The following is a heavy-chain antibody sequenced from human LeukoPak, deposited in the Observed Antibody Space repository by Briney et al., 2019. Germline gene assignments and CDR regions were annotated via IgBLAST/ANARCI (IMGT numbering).Heavy chain of an antibody. J-gene: IGHJ6*02. D-gene: IGHD6-19*01. CDR3: ARWRQWLVGMDYYGTDV. V-gene: IGHV1-46*01. Sequence: GASVKVSCKASGYTFTSYYMHWVRQAPGQGLEWMGIINPSGGSASYAQKFQGRVTMTRDTSTSTVYMELSSLRSEDTAVYYCARWRQWLVGMDYYGTDVWGQGTTVTVSS. CDR2: INPSGGSA. CDR1: GYTFTSYY.